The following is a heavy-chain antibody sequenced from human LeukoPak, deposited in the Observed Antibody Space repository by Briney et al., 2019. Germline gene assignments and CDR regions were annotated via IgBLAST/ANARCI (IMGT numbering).Heavy chain of an antibody. Sequence: ASVKVSCKASGYTFTSYAMNWVRQAPGQGLEWMGWINTNTGNPTYAQGFTGRFVFSLDTSVSTAYLQISSLKAEDTAVYYCARAYLRVGATNTYYYYYGMDVWGQGTTVTVSS. D-gene: IGHD1-26*01. V-gene: IGHV7-4-1*02. J-gene: IGHJ6*02. CDR1: GYTFTSYA. CDR2: INTNTGNP. CDR3: ARAYLRVGATNTYYYYYGMDV.